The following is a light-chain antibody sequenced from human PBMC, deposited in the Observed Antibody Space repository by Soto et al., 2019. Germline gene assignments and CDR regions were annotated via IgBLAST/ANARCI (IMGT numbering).Light chain of an antibody. Sequence: QSALTQPASLSGSPGQSITISCTGTNSDIGSYNLVSWYQQHPGRAPKLMIYEDTRRPSEVSYRFSGSKSGNTASLTISGLQAEDEADYYCCSYAGFTTYVVFGGGTKVTVL. V-gene: IGLV2-23*01. CDR3: CSYAGFTTYVV. J-gene: IGLJ2*01. CDR1: NSDIGSYNL. CDR2: EDT.